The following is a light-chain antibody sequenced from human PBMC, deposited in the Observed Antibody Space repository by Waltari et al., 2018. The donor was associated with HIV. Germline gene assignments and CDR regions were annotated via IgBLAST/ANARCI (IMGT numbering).Light chain of an antibody. J-gene: IGLJ3*02. CDR3: SSYRNSRTWV. CDR2: EVS. Sequence: QSALTQPASVSGSPGQWITISCPGTNSDIGVYHFVSWYQQHPGKAPKLIIFEVSNRPSGVSDRFSGSKSGNTASLTISGLQAEDEADYYCSSYRNSRTWVFGGGTKLTVL. CDR1: NSDIGVYHF. V-gene: IGLV2-14*01.